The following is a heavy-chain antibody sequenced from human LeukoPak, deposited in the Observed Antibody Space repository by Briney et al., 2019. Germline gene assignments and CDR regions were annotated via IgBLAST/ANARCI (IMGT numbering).Heavy chain of an antibody. Sequence: PGGSLRLSCAAFGFTFSSYDMHWVRQATGKGLEWVSAIGTAGDPYYPGSVKGRFTISRENAKNSLYLQMISLRAGDTAVYYCARGLRYCSGGSCYNSDAFDIWGQGTMVTVSS. CDR2: IGTAGDP. V-gene: IGHV3-13*05. CDR3: ARGLRYCSGGSCYNSDAFDI. J-gene: IGHJ3*02. CDR1: GFTFSSYD. D-gene: IGHD2-15*01.